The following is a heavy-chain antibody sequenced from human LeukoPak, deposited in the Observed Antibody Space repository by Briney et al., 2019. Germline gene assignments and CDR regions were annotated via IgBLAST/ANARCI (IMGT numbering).Heavy chain of an antibody. CDR2: ISYDGSKK. Sequence: GGSLRLSCAASGFTFSSYGMHWVRQAPGKGLEWVAAISYDGSKKYYADSVKGRFTISRDNSKNTLYLQMNSLRTEDTGIYYCAKDWETTASGTFGSWGQGTLVTVSS. J-gene: IGHJ4*02. D-gene: IGHD6-13*01. CDR1: GFTFSSYG. CDR3: AKDWETTASGTFGS. V-gene: IGHV3-30*18.